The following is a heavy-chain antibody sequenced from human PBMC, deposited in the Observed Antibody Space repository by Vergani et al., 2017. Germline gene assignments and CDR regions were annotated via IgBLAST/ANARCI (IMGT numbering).Heavy chain of an antibody. J-gene: IGHJ6*04. D-gene: IGHD3-3*01. Sequence: EVQLVESGGGLVKPGGSLRLSCAASGFTFSSYSMNWVRQAPGKGLEWVSSISSSSSYIYYADSVKGRFTISRDNAKNSLYLQMNSLRAEDTAVYYCARDPEEVTIFGVVTPGVWGKGTTVTVSS. CDR3: ARDPEEVTIFGVVTPGV. CDR2: ISSSSSYI. V-gene: IGHV3-21*01. CDR1: GFTFSSYS.